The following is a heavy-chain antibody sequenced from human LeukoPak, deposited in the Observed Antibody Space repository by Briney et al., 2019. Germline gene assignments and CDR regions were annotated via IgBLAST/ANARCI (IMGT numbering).Heavy chain of an antibody. D-gene: IGHD6-13*01. Sequence: SETLSLTCAVYGGSFSGYYWSWIRQPPGKGLEWIGEINHSGSTNYNPSLKSRVTISVDTSKNQFSLKLSSVTAADTAVYYCATTPGYSSSWLGGYWGQGTLVTVSS. J-gene: IGHJ4*02. CDR3: ATTPGYSSSWLGGY. CDR1: GGSFSGYY. CDR2: INHSGST. V-gene: IGHV4-34*01.